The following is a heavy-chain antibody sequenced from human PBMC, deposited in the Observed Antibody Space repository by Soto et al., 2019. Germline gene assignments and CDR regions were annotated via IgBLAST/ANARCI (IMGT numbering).Heavy chain of an antibody. CDR3: ARPSSPIGPP. D-gene: IGHD3-16*01. V-gene: IGHV4-39*01. Sequence: SETLSLTCSVSGDSISTSSFYWGWIRQPPGQGLEWIASIYYNGNAFYNPSLMSRVTISVDTSKNQFSLKVTSVTAADTAVYYGARPSSPIGPPWGQG. CDR2: IYYNGNA. CDR1: GDSISTSSFY. J-gene: IGHJ4*02.